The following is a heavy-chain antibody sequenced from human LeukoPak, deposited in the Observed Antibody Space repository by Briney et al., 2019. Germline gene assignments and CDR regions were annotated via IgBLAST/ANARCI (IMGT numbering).Heavy chain of an antibody. V-gene: IGHV1-2*02. CDR2: INPNSGGT. CDR1: GYPFTGYY. CDR3: ARSSYDYGGIEGPFDY. Sequence: ASVTVSCKASGYPFTGYYMHWVRQAPGQGLEWMAWINPNSGGTNYAQKFQGRVTVTRDTSISTAYMELSRLRSDDTAVYYCARSSYDYGGIEGPFDYWGQGTLVTVSS. D-gene: IGHD4-23*01. J-gene: IGHJ4*02.